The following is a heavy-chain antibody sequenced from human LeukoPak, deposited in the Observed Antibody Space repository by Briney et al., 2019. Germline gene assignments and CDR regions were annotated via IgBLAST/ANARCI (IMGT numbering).Heavy chain of an antibody. J-gene: IGHJ4*02. CDR2: VAYTGAT. Sequence: SETLSLTCTVSGDSISSGGYYWTWFRQYPGKGLEWIGFVAYTGATHYNPSLKSRVSISQDTSQNQFSPKLTSVTAADTAVYYCARAYPSSSSDWGQGMLVTVSS. CDR1: GDSISSGGYY. D-gene: IGHD2-2*01. CDR3: ARAYPSSSSD. V-gene: IGHV4-31*03.